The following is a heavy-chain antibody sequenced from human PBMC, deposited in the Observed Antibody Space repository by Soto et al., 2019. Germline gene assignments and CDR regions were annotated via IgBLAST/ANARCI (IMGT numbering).Heavy chain of an antibody. CDR3: ARDEYSGYDLHY. J-gene: IGHJ4*02. CDR2: IYYSGST. Sequence: SETLSLTCTVSGGSISSYYWSWIRQPPGKGLEWIGYIYYSGSTNYNPSLKSRVTISVDTSKNQFSLKLSSVTAADTAVYYCARDEYSGYDLHYWGQGTLVTVSS. V-gene: IGHV4-59*01. CDR1: GGSISSYY. D-gene: IGHD5-12*01.